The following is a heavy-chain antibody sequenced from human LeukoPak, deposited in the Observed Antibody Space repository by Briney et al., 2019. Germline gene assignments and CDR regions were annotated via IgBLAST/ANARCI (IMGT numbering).Heavy chain of an antibody. Sequence: PSETLSLTCAVYGGSFSGYYWSWIRQPPGKGLEWIGEINHSGSTNYNPSLKSRVTISVDTSKNQFSLKLSSVPAADTAVYYCARGGNWGYMGRDYFDYWAQGPLVTVSS. CDR3: ARGGNWGYMGRDYFDY. D-gene: IGHD3-16*01. V-gene: IGHV4-34*01. CDR2: INHSGST. CDR1: GGSFSGYY. J-gene: IGHJ4*02.